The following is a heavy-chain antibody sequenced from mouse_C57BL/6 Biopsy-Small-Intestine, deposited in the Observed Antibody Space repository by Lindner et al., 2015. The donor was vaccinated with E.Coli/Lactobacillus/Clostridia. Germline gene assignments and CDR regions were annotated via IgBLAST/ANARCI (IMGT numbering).Heavy chain of an antibody. CDR1: GYTFTTYD. Sequence: SVKVSCKASGYTFTTYDIHWLRQAPGQGPELVGAVHPSGETTTYAPEFQGRVTMTRDTSTSTLYMELSSLRSEDTVVHYCARVGGYNKLDYWGQGTLVIVS. CDR3: ARVGGYNKLDY. V-gene: IGHV1S12*01. D-gene: IGHD1-2*01. CDR2: VHPSGETT. J-gene: IGHJ3*01.